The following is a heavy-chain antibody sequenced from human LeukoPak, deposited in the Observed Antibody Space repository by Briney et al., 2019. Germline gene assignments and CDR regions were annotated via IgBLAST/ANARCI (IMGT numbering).Heavy chain of an antibody. CDR1: GFTVSSNY. D-gene: IGHD1-26*01. CDR3: ARVIGGYYPHKHFDY. Sequence: PGGSLRLSCAASGFTVSSNYMSWVRQAPGKGLEWVSSISSSSSYIYYADSVKGRFTISRDNAKNSLYLQMNSLRAEDTAVYYCARVIGGYYPHKHFDYWGQGTLVTVSS. V-gene: IGHV3-21*01. CDR2: ISSSSSYI. J-gene: IGHJ4*02.